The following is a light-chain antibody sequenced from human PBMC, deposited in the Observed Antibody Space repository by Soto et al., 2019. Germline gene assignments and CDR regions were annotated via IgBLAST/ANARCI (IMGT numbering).Light chain of an antibody. CDR1: QSVSSN. CDR2: GAS. Sequence: EIVMPQSPATLSVSPGERATLSCRASQSVSSNLAWYQQKPGQAPRLLIYGASTRATGIPARFSGSGSGTEFTLTISSLQSEDFAVYYCQQYNNWPLTFGGGTKVDNK. J-gene: IGKJ4*01. CDR3: QQYNNWPLT. V-gene: IGKV3-15*01.